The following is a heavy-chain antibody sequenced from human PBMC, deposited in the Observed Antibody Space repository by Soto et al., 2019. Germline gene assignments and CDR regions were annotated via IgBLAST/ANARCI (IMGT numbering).Heavy chain of an antibody. CDR1: GGTFSSYA. V-gene: IGHV1-69*10. D-gene: IGHD6-6*01. J-gene: IGHJ4*02. Sequence: GPSVKVSCKASGGTFSSYAISWVRQAPGQGLEWMGGIIPILGIANYAQKFQGRVTITADKSTSTAYMELSSLRSEDTAVYYCARESPTEYSSSFDYWGQGTLVTVSS. CDR2: IIPILGIA. CDR3: ARESPTEYSSSFDY.